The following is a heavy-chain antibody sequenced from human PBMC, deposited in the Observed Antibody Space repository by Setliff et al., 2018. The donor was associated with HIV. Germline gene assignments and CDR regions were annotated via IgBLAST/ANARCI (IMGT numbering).Heavy chain of an antibody. Sequence: ETLSLPCSVSGGPITSNTYFWDWIRQAPGKGLEWIGSIYHSGNTYYNPSLKSRVSISVDTSKRQFSLKLTSVTAGDSALYYCARRRGQKATGWYYFDFWGQGALVTVSS. CDR1: GGPITSNTYF. CDR2: IYHSGNT. V-gene: IGHV4-39*01. J-gene: IGHJ4*02. D-gene: IGHD6-19*01. CDR3: ARRRGQKATGWYYFDF.